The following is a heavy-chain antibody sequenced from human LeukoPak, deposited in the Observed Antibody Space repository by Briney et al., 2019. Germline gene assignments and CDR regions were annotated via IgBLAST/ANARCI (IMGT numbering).Heavy chain of an antibody. V-gene: IGHV3-23*01. D-gene: IGHD3-22*01. CDR1: GFTFRTYA. CDR2: ITGNGGST. Sequence: GGSLRLSCAASGFTFRTYAMTWVRQAPGKGLEWVSSITGNGGSTYYADSVKGRFSISRDNSKNTLYLQMDSLRAEDTAVYYCARDDYYDSSGLDYWGQGTLVTVSS. J-gene: IGHJ4*02. CDR3: ARDDYYDSSGLDY.